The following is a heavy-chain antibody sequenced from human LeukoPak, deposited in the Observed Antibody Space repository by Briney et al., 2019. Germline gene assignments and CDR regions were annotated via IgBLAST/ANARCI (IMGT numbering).Heavy chain of an antibody. CDR3: ARLHREWELLHYFDY. Sequence: ASVKVSCKASGYTFTSYYMHWVRQAPGQGLEWMGIIHPSGGSTSYAQKFQGRVTMTRDNAKNSLYLQMNSLRAEDTAVYYCARLHREWELLHYFDYWGQGTLVTVSS. V-gene: IGHV1-46*01. CDR2: IHPSGGST. CDR1: GYTFTSYY. J-gene: IGHJ4*02. D-gene: IGHD1-26*01.